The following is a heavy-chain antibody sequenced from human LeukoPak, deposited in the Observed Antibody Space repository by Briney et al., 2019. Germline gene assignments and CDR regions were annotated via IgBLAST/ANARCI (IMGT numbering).Heavy chain of an antibody. CDR3: ARHTYNQVVAATTKTTVPTAPHPYYYYYGMDV. CDR2: IYPGDFDT. J-gene: IGHJ6*02. Sequence: GESLKISCKGSGYSFTSYWIGWVRQMPGKGLEWMGIIYPGDFDTSYSPSFKGQVTISADKSISTAYLQWSSLKASDTAMYYCARHTYNQVVAATTKTTVPTAPHPYYYYYGMDVWGQGTTVTVSS. V-gene: IGHV5-51*01. D-gene: IGHD2-15*01. CDR1: GYSFTSYW.